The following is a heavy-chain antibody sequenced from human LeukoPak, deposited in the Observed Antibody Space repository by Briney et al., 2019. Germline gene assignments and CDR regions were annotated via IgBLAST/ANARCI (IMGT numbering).Heavy chain of an antibody. Sequence: GGSLRLSCTASGFTFGDYVLNWFRQTPGKGLEWVGLMRSKVHGGTVEYAASVKGRFTISRDDSKSIAYLQMNSLKTEDTAVYYCTSERVWFGELFTRWGQGTLVTVSS. J-gene: IGHJ4*02. V-gene: IGHV3-49*03. CDR3: TSERVWFGELFTR. CDR2: MRSKVHGGTV. D-gene: IGHD3-10*01. CDR1: GFTFGDYV.